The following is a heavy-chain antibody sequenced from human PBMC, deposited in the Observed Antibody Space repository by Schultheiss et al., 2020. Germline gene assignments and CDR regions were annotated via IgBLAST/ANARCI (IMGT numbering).Heavy chain of an antibody. D-gene: IGHD4-17*01. Sequence: SQTLSLTCAVYGGSFSGYYWSWIRQPPGKGLEWIGYIYYSGSTYYNPSLKSRVTISVDTSKNQFSLKLSSVTAADTAVYYCARELGYGTYYGDYAYFDYWGQGTLVTVSS. V-gene: IGHV4-34*01. CDR2: IYYSGST. J-gene: IGHJ4*02. CDR1: GGSFSGYY. CDR3: ARELGYGTYYGDYAYFDY.